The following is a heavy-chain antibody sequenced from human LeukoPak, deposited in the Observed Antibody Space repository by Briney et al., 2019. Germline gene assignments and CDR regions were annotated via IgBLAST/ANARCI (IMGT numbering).Heavy chain of an antibody. CDR1: GGSVSSGSYY. CDR3: AREAAAGSRPFDY. CDR2: IYYSGST. J-gene: IGHJ4*02. Sequence: SETLSLTCTVSGGSVSSGSYYWSWIRQPPGKGLEWIGYIYYSGSTNYNPSLKSRVTISVDTSKNQFSLKLSSVTAADTAVYYCAREAAAGSRPFDYWGQGTLVTVSS. V-gene: IGHV4-61*01. D-gene: IGHD6-25*01.